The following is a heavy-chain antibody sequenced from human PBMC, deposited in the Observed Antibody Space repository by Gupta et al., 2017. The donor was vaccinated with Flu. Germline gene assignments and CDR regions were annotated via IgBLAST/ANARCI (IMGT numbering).Heavy chain of an antibody. Sequence: GMHWVRQAPGKGLEWVAVISYDGGNKYFADSVKGRVTISRDNTNNTLYLQMSSLRPEDTAVYYCVKGYSIFDYWGPGTLVTVSS. CDR3: VKGYSIFDY. V-gene: IGHV3-30*18. CDR1: G. CDR2: ISYDGGNK. J-gene: IGHJ4*02. D-gene: IGHD3-3*02.